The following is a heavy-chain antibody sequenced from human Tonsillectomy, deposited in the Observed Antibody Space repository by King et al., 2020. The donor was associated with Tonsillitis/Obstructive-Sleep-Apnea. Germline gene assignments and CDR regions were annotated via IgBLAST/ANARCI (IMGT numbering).Heavy chain of an antibody. CDR3: ARRGYSDFQNWFDP. J-gene: IGHJ5*02. Sequence: VQLVESGAEVKKPGESLKISCKGSGYSFTTYWIAWVRQMPGKGLEWMGIIYPGDSYTTYNPSFQGQVTISADKSISTAYLQWSSLEASDTAMYYCARRGYSDFQNWFDPWGQGTLVTVSS. CDR1: GYSFTTYW. D-gene: IGHD5-12*01. CDR2: IYPGDSYT. V-gene: IGHV5-51*01.